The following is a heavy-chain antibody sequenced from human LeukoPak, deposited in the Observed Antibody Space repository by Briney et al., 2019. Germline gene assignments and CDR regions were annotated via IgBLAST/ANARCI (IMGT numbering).Heavy chain of an antibody. CDR3: ARLGRDAFDI. CDR1: GDSISSPPYY. V-gene: IGHV4-39*01. CDR2: LSYSGSA. J-gene: IGHJ3*02. Sequence: SETPSLTCTVSGDSISSPPYYWGWIRQPPGEGLEWIASLSYSGSAYFNPSLKNRVTISVDTSKNQFSLKLRSVTAADSSVYYCARLGRDAFDIWGQGTMVVVSS.